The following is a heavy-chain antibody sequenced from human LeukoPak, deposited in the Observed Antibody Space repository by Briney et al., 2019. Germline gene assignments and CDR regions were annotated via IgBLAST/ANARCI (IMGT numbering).Heavy chain of an antibody. CDR1: GGSISSSSYY. J-gene: IGHJ3*02. Sequence: SETLSLTCTVSGGSISSSSYYWGWIRQPPGKGLEWIGSIYYSGSTYYNPSLKSRVTISVDTSKNQFSLKLSSVTAADTAVYYCARRLWDSDVFDIWGQGTMVTVSS. V-gene: IGHV4-39*01. CDR2: IYYSGST. CDR3: ARRLWDSDVFDI. D-gene: IGHD1-26*01.